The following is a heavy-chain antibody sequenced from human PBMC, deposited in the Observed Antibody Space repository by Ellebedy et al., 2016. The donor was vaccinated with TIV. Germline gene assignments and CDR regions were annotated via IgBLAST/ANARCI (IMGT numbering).Heavy chain of an antibody. D-gene: IGHD3-22*01. V-gene: IGHV4-59*01. Sequence: SQTLSLTCXVSGGYIHSNYWSWVRQPPGKGLEWIGNVYYTGITNYNPSLKSRVTISVDRSKNQFSLNLNSVTAADTAVYYCTRDPGLYYDSSGYMDVWGQGTTVTVSS. J-gene: IGHJ6*02. CDR2: VYYTGIT. CDR3: TRDPGLYYDSSGYMDV. CDR1: GGYIHSNY.